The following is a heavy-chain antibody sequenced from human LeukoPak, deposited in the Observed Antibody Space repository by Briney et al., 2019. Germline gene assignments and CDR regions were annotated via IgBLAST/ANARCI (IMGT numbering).Heavy chain of an antibody. V-gene: IGHV4-34*01. CDR1: GGSFSGYY. J-gene: IGHJ4*02. D-gene: IGHD1-26*01. Sequence: SETLPLTCAVYGGSFSGYYWSWIRQPPGKGLEWIGEINHSGSTNYNPSLKSRVTISVDTSKNQFSLKLSSVTAADTAVYYCARGVSKSGYFDYWGQGTLVTVSS. CDR2: INHSGST. CDR3: ARGVSKSGYFDY.